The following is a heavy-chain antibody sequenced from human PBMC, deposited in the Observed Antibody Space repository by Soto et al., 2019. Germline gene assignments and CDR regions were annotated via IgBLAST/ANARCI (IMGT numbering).Heavy chain of an antibody. CDR1: DGSVSSGNYY. V-gene: IGHV4-61*01. J-gene: IGHJ4*02. CDR3: ARDSLALFDS. CDR2: IYSSGTT. Sequence: SETLSLTCTVSDGSVSSGNYYWTWIRQPPGKGLEWIGYIYSSGTTLYNPSLKRRVSISVDRSMNQFSLKLSSVTAADTAVYYCARDSLALFDSWGQGTVVTVSS. D-gene: IGHD5-12*01.